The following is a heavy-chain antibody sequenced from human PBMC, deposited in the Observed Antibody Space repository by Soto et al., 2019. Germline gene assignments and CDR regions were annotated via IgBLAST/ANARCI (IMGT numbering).Heavy chain of an antibody. CDR1: GGSINTFY. D-gene: IGHD5-12*01. J-gene: IGHJ4*02. CDR2: IFSSGST. CDR3: AREGSYSAYNFAHGIQLWSFDF. V-gene: IGHV4-4*07. Sequence: SETLSLTCTVSGGSINTFYWSWVRQPAGKGLEWIGRIFSSGSTSFNPSLESRVAMSVDTPKNHFSLNLSSVTAADMAVYYCAREGSYSAYNFAHGIQLWSFDFWGQGALVTVSS.